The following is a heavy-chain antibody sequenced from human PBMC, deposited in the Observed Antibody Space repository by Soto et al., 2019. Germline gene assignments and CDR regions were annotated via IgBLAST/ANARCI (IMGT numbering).Heavy chain of an antibody. CDR1: GGSISSYY. J-gene: IGHJ3*02. Sequence: QVQLQESGPGLVKPSETLSLTCTVSGGSISSYYWGWIRQPPGKGLEWIGYIYYSGSTNYNPSLKSRVTISVDTSKNQSSLKLSSVTAADTAVYYCARVWGGAFDIWGQGTMVTVSS. CDR3: ARVWGGAFDI. CDR2: IYYSGST. V-gene: IGHV4-59*01. D-gene: IGHD3-10*01.